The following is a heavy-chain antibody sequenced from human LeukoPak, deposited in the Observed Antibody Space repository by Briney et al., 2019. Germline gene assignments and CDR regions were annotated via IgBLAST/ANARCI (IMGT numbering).Heavy chain of an antibody. D-gene: IGHD2-2*01. V-gene: IGHV1-69*13. CDR2: IIPIFGTA. J-gene: IGHJ4*02. Sequence: ASVKVSCKASGYTFTSYAMNWVRQAPGQGLEWMGGIIPIFGTANYAQKFQGRVTITADESTSTAYMELSSLRSEDTAVYYCARDGGYCSSTSCYGGGFDYWGQGTLVTVSS. CDR3: ARDGGYCSSTSCYGGGFDY. CDR1: GYTFTSYA.